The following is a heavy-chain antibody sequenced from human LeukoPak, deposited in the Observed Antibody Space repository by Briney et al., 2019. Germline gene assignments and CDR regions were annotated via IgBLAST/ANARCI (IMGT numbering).Heavy chain of an antibody. J-gene: IGHJ5*02. V-gene: IGHV1-8*02. CDR3: ARGRVFLNWFDP. CDR2: MNPNSGNT. Sequence: GASVKVSCKASGGTFSSYAISWVRQAPGQGLEWMGWMNPNSGNTGYAQKFQGRVTMTRNTSISTAYMELSSLRSEDTAVYYCARGRVFLNWFDPWGQGTLVTVSS. D-gene: IGHD2/OR15-2a*01. CDR1: GGTFSSYA.